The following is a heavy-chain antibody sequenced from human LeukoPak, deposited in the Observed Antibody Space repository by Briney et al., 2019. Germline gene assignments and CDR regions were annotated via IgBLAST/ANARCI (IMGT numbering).Heavy chain of an antibody. D-gene: IGHD3-22*01. V-gene: IGHV1-18*01. CDR2: ISAYNGNT. J-gene: IGHJ5*02. CDR3: ARVHYYYDSSGYYPGQDPTNNWFDP. Sequence: GASVKVSCKASGYTFTSYGISWVRQARGQGLAWMGWISAYNGNTNYAQKLQGRVTMTTDTSTSTAYMELRSLRSDDTAVYSCARVHYYYDSSGYYPGQDPTNNWFDPWGQGTLVTVSS. CDR1: GYTFTSYG.